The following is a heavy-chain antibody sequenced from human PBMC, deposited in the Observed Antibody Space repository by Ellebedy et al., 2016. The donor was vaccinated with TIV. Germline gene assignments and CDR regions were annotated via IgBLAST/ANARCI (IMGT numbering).Heavy chain of an antibody. V-gene: IGHV3-7*03. CDR1: GLTSSRYG. CDR3: ARGSGYCSSTSCSGETD. CDR2: IKQDGSDK. D-gene: IGHD2-2*01. Sequence: PGGSLRLSCVDSGLTSSRYGMSWVRQTPGRGLEWVANIKQDGSDKNYVDSVKGRFTISRDNAKNSLYLQMNSLSADDTAVYYCARGSGYCSSTSCSGETDWGQGTPVTVSS. J-gene: IGHJ4*02.